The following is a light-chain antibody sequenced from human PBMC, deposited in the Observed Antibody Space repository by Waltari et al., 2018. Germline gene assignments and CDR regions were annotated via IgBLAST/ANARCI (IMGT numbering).Light chain of an antibody. CDR3: QHYVRLPAT. V-gene: IGKV3-20*01. CDR2: GAS. J-gene: IGKJ1*01. Sequence: TLSCRASQSVSRSLAWYQQKPGQAPKLLIYGASTRATGIPDRFTGSGSGTDFSLTISSLEPEDFAIYFCQHYVRLPATFGQGTKVEIK. CDR1: QSVSRS.